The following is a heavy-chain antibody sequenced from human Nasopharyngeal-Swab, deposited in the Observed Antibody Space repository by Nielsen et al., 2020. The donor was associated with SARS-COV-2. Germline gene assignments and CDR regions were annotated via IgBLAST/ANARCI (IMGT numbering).Heavy chain of an antibody. Sequence: GESLKISCEASGFTFSDHWMNWVRQAPGRGLEWVAHINQDGSVKGYMGSVKGRFTISRDNAKNSLYLQMDTLGAEDTALYYCARVSLSPAPDYWGQGTLVTVSS. V-gene: IGHV3-7*05. CDR3: ARVSLSPAPDY. CDR1: GFTFSDHW. J-gene: IGHJ4*02. CDR2: INQDGSVK. D-gene: IGHD1-14*01.